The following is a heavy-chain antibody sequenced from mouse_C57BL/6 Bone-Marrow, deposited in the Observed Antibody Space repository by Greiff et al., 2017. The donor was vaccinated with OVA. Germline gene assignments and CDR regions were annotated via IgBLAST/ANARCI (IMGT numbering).Heavy chain of an antibody. CDR3: ARWGDYCSRDWYFDV. Sequence: QVQLQQPGAELVRPGSSVKLSCKASGYTFTSYWMDWVKQRPGQGLEWIGNIYPSDSETHYNQKFKDKATLTVDKSSSTAYMQLSSLTSEDSAVYYCARWGDYCSRDWYFDVWGTGTTVTVSA. J-gene: IGHJ1*03. V-gene: IGHV1-61*01. CDR1: GYTFTSYW. CDR2: IYPSDSET. D-gene: IGHD1-1*01.